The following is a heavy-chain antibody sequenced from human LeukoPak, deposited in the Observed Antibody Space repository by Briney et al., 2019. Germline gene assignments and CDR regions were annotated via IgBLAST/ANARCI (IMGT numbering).Heavy chain of an antibody. D-gene: IGHD6-6*01. J-gene: IGHJ6*03. CDR1: GFTFSSYS. Sequence: GGSLRLSCAASGFTFSSYSMNWVRQAPGKGLEWVSSISSSSSYIYYADSVKGRFTISRDNAKNSLYLQMNSLRAEDTAVYYCARGRPYSSSSYYYYYMDVWGKGTTVTVSS. V-gene: IGHV3-21*01. CDR2: ISSSSSYI. CDR3: ARGRPYSSSSYYYYYMDV.